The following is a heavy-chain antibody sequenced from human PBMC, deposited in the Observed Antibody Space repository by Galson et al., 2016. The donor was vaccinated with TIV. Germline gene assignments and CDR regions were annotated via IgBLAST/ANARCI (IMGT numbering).Heavy chain of an antibody. CDR1: GITFTSYG. D-gene: IGHD6-19*01. CDR2: MSHDGNKE. CDR3: AKDRLWEEWLEPLDL. V-gene: IGHV3-33*03. Sequence: SLRLSCATSGITFTSYGIHWVRQAPGKGLEWLAVMSHDGNKENYADSVRGRFTMSGDVPKSTLYLQMGSLEVEDTAVYFCAKDRLWEEWLEPLDLWGQGTLVTVSS. J-gene: IGHJ5*02.